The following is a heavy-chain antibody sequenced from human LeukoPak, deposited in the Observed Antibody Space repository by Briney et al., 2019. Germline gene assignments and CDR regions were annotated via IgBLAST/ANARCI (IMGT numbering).Heavy chain of an antibody. CDR1: GDSISSYY. V-gene: IGHV4-59*01. D-gene: IGHD1-20*01. J-gene: IGHJ5*02. CDR2: IYYSGST. Sequence: SETLSLTCTVSGDSISSYYWSWIRQPPGKGLEWIGYIYYSGSTNCNPSLKSRVTISVDTSKNQFSLKLSSVTAADTAVYYCARVSRLRVTGTENWFDPWGQGTLVTVSS. CDR3: ARVSRLRVTGTENWFDP.